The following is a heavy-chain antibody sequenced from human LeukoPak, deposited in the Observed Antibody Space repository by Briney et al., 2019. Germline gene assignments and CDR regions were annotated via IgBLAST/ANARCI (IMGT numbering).Heavy chain of an antibody. CDR1: GGSISSSSYY. CDR3: ARHRGYGDPWYFDL. Sequence: SETLSLTCTVSGGSISSSSYYWGWIRQPPGKGLEWIGSIYYSGSTYYNPSLKSRVTISVDTSKNQFSLKLSSVTAADTAVYYCARHRGYGDPWYFDLWAVAPWSLSPQ. D-gene: IGHD4-17*01. V-gene: IGHV4-39*01. CDR2: IYYSGST. J-gene: IGHJ2*01.